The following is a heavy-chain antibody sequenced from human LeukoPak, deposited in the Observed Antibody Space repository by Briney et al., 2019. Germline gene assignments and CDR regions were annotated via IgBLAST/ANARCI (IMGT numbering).Heavy chain of an antibody. J-gene: IGHJ6*03. D-gene: IGHD4-11*01. CDR3: ARVSNPLGGTPYYYYYMDV. Sequence: ASVKVSCKASGYTFTDYYMQWVRQAPGQGLEWMGWINPNSGGTHYVQRFQGWVTMTRDTSISTAYMELSRLTSDDTAVYYCARVSNPLGGTPYYYYYMDVWGKGTTVTVSS. CDR1: GYTFTDYY. CDR2: INPNSGGT. V-gene: IGHV1-2*04.